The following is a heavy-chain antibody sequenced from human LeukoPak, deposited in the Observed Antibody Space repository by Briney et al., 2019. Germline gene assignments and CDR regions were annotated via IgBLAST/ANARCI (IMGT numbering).Heavy chain of an antibody. CDR1: GGSFSGYY. Sequence: SETLSLTCAVYGGSFSGYYWSWIRQPPGKGLEWIGEINHSGSTNYNPSLKSRVTISVDTSKNQFSLKLSSVTAADTAVYYCVRGRPRAQTADAFDIWGQGTMVTVSS. CDR2: INHSGST. V-gene: IGHV4-34*01. J-gene: IGHJ3*02. CDR3: VRGRPRAQTADAFDI. D-gene: IGHD1-14*01.